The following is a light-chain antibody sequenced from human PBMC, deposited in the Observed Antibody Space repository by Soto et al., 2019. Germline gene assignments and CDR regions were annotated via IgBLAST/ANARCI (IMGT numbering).Light chain of an antibody. CDR2: GSS. CDR3: QQYDSSPRT. Sequence: EIVLTQSPGTLSLSPGERATLSCRASQSVSSSFLAWYQQKPGQAPRLLIYGSSSRATGIPDRFSGSGSGTDFTLTISRLVPEDLAVYYCQQYDSSPRTFSPGTTVDI. CDR1: QSVSSSF. J-gene: IGKJ3*01. V-gene: IGKV3-20*01.